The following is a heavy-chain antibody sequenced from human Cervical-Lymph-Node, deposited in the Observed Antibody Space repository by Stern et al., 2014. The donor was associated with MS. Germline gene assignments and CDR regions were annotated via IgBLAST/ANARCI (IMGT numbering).Heavy chain of an antibody. CDR2: INAGNGNT. V-gene: IGHV1-3*01. CDR3: ARVSGYGLVAYDY. CDR1: GYTFTSYA. D-gene: IGHD5-12*01. J-gene: IGHJ4*02. Sequence: VQLVESGAEVKKPGASVKVSCKASGYTFTSYAMHWVRQAPGQRLEWMGWINAGNGNTKYSQKFQGRVTITRDTSASTAYMELSSLRSEDTAVYYCARVSGYGLVAYDYWGQGTLVTVSS.